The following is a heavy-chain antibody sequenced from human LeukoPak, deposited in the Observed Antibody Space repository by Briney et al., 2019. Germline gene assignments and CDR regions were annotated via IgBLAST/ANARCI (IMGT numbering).Heavy chain of an antibody. D-gene: IGHD2-15*01. J-gene: IGHJ5*01. CDR1: GFTFSSYS. Sequence: PGGSLRLSCAASGFTFSSYSMNWVRRAPGKGLEWISYISGLSSTIYYPDSVKGRFTISRDNSRNALFLQMNSLRAEDTAVYYCAKGGSPSHNWFNSWGQGTLVTVSS. CDR3: AKGGSPSHNWFNS. CDR2: ISGLSSTI. V-gene: IGHV3-48*01.